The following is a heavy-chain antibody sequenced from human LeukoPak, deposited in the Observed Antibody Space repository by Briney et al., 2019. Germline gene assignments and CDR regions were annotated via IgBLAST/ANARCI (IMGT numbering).Heavy chain of an antibody. J-gene: IGHJ4*02. CDR2: ISYDGSNK. V-gene: IGHV3-30*01. Sequence: PGGSLRLSCAASGFTFSSYAMLWLRQAPGKGLHWVAVISYDGSNKYYEDSVEGRFTLSSDHSKNPLHLQMNSLRAPAPALYFCASHLTAWTAAPPLDYWGQGTLVTVSS. CDR3: ASHLTAWTAAPPLDY. D-gene: IGHD1-1*01. CDR1: GFTFSSYA.